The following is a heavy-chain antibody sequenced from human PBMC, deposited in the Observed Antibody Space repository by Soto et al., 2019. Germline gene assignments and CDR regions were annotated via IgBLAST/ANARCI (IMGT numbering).Heavy chain of an antibody. Sequence: GGSLRLSCAASGFTFSGYSMNWVRQAPGKGLEWISYIRSGSGDMYYADSVKGRFTISRDNAKNSLYLQMNSLRVEDTAVYYCLSGNSTSATWGKGTLVTVSS. CDR3: LSGNSTSAT. CDR2: IRSGSGDM. D-gene: IGHD2-2*01. J-gene: IGHJ5*02. CDR1: GFTFSGYS. V-gene: IGHV3-48*01.